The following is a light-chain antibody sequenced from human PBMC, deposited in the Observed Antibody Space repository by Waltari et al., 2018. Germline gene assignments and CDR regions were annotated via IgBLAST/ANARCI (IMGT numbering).Light chain of an antibody. CDR1: RSNVGNNY. V-gene: IGLV1-47*01. Sequence: QSVLTQPPSASGTPGQRVTISCSGSRSNVGNNYVYWYHQLPGTAPKLLVYRNNQRPAGVPDRFSGSKSGTSASLAISGLRSEDEADYYCAAWDDSLSGRVFGGGTKVTVL. CDR3: AAWDDSLSGRV. CDR2: RNN. J-gene: IGLJ3*02.